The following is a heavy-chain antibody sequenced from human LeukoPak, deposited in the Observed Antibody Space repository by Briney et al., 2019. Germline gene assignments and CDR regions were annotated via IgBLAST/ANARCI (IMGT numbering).Heavy chain of an antibody. V-gene: IGHV3-74*01. CDR3: VRDGMVIPYAFDI. J-gene: IGHJ3*02. Sequence: PGGSLRLSCAASAFTFSNQWMHWVRQAPGKGLGWVGDISSDGSRTFYPASVKGRFIISRDNAKNTVYLQMTSLRAEDTAVYYCVRDGMVIPYAFDIWGQGTMVTVSS. CDR2: ISSDGSRT. D-gene: IGHD2-21*01. CDR1: AFTFSNQW.